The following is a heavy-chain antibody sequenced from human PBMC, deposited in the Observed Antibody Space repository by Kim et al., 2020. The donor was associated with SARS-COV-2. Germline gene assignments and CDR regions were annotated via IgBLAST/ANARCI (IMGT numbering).Heavy chain of an antibody. D-gene: IGHD3-16*01. CDR3: ATLGGHSRITYRDYYYYGMDV. J-gene: IGHJ6*02. V-gene: IGHV5-51*01. CDR2: IYPGDSDT. Sequence: GESLKISCKGSGYSFTSYWIGWVRQMPGKGLEWMGIIYPGDSDTRYSPSFQGQVTISADKSISTAYLQWSSLKASDTAMYYCATLGGHSRITYRDYYYYGMDVWGQGTTVTVSS. CDR1: GYSFTSYW.